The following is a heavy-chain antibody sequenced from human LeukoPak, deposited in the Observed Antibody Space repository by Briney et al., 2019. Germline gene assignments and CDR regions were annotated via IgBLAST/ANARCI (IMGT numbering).Heavy chain of an antibody. V-gene: IGHV3-33*01. CDR3: ARAREFRSVSYIDY. D-gene: IGHD5/OR15-5a*01. Sequence: PGRSLRLSCAASGFTFSSYGMHWVRQAPGKGLEWVAVIWYDGSNKYYADSVKGRFTISRDNSKNTLYLQMNSLRAEDTAVYYCARAREFRSVSYIDYWGQGTLVTVSS. J-gene: IGHJ4*02. CDR2: IWYDGSNK. CDR1: GFTFSSYG.